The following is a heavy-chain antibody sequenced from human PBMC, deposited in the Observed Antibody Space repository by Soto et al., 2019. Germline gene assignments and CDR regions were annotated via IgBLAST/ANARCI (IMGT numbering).Heavy chain of an antibody. J-gene: IGHJ4*02. CDR3: VRDRGYNAFDY. CDR2: ISDTGGSK. D-gene: IGHD5-18*01. V-gene: IGHV3-64D*06. Sequence: PGGSLRLSCSASGFTFNKYAMHWVRQAPGTGLEYVSSISDTGGSKSHADSVKGRFTISRDNSKDTVFLQMTSLRGEDTAVYYCVRDRGYNAFDYWGLGTLVTVSS. CDR1: GFTFNKYA.